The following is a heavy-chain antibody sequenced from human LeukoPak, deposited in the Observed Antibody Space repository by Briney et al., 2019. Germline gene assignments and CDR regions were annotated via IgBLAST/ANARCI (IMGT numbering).Heavy chain of an antibody. D-gene: IGHD6-19*01. CDR2: MNPNSGNT. V-gene: IGHV1-8*03. Sequence: GASVKVSCKASGYTFTSYDINWVRQATGQGLEWMGWMNPNSGNTGYAQKFQGRVTITRNTSISTAYMELSSLRSEDTAVYYCARDQKVVFVSSGWYGEFDYWGQGTLVTVSS. CDR1: GYTFTSYD. CDR3: ARDQKVVFVSSGWYGEFDY. J-gene: IGHJ4*02.